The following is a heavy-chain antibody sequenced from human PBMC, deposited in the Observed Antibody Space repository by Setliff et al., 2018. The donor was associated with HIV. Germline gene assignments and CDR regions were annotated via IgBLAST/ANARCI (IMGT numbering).Heavy chain of an antibody. CDR3: VKEAYSNTWNYYYYYIDV. J-gene: IGHJ6*03. Sequence: GGSLRLSCAASGFTFSNAWMSWVRQAPGKGLEWVGRIKSKTDGGTTDYAAPVKGRFTISRDNSKNTLYLQMSSLRVDDTAVYYCVKEAYSNTWNYYYYYIDVWGKGTTVTVSS. CDR1: GFTFSNAW. V-gene: IGHV3-15*01. D-gene: IGHD6-13*01. CDR2: IKSKTDGGTT.